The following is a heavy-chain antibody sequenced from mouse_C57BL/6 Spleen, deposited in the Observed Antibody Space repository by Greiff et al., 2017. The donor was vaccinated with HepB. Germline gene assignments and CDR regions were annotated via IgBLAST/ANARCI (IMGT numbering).Heavy chain of an antibody. CDR2: IRLKSDNYAT. Sequence: EVQLQQSGGGLVQPGGSMKLSCVASGFTFSNYWMNWVRQSPEKGLEWVAQIRLKSDNYATHYAESVKGRFTISRDDSKSSVYLQMNNLRAEDTGIYYCTGDTTAEGYFDYWGQGTTLTVSS. D-gene: IGHD1-1*01. J-gene: IGHJ2*01. V-gene: IGHV6-3*01. CDR1: GFTFSNYW. CDR3: TGDTTAEGYFDY.